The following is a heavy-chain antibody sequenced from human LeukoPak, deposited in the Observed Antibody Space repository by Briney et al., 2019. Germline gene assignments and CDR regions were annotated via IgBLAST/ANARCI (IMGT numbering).Heavy chain of an antibody. CDR3: ARTPSGDYFDY. CDR2: MHYSGST. V-gene: IGHV4-39*07. J-gene: IGHJ4*02. Sequence: PSETLSLTCTVSGGSISSSSYYWGWIRQPPGKGLEWIGSMHYSGSTYYNPSLKSRVTISVDMSKNQFSLKLSSVTAADTAVYYCARTPSGDYFDYWGQGTLVTVSS. CDR1: GGSISSSSYY. D-gene: IGHD4-17*01.